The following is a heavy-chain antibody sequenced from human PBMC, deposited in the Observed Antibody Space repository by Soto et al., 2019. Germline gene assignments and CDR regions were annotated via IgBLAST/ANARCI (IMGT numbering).Heavy chain of an antibody. J-gene: IGHJ6*02. CDR3: ARSQGSSTSLEIYYYYYFGMDV. D-gene: IGHD2-2*01. CDR2: IIPISETT. Sequence: QGQLVQSGAEVKKPGSSVKVSCKASGGTFSSYAISWVRQAPGQGLEWMGGIIPISETTNYAQKFQGRVTITADESKSTAYMELSSLTSEDTAVYYCARSQGSSTSLEIYYYYYFGMDVWGQGTTVTVSS. V-gene: IGHV1-69*01. CDR1: GGTFSSYA.